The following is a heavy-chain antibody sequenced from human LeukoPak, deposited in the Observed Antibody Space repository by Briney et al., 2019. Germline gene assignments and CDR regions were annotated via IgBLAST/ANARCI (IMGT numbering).Heavy chain of an antibody. Sequence: PSETLSLTCTVSAASISSSSYYWGWIRQPPGRGLGWIVRIYYSGSTHYNPSLKSRVTISVPTYKNQFSLKVSSVTDADTAVYYCARVRITMIVVVIGPEWFDYWGQGTLVTVSS. CDR3: ARVRITMIVVVIGPEWFDY. V-gene: IGHV4-39*07. CDR2: IYYSGST. J-gene: IGHJ5*01. D-gene: IGHD3-22*01. CDR1: AASISSSSYY.